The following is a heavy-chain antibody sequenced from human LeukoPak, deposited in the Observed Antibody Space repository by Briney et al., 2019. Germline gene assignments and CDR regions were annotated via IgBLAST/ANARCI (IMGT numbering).Heavy chain of an antibody. CDR1: GGTFNSYA. J-gene: IGHJ5*02. D-gene: IGHD3-10*01. CDR3: ANRSPGVRGFGELYWFDP. V-gene: IGHV1-69*13. CDR2: IIPIFGTA. Sequence: SVKVSCKASGGTFNSYAISWVRQAPGQGLEWMGGIIPIFGTANYAQKFQGRVTITADESTSTAYMELSSLRSEDTAVYYCANRSPGVRGFGELYWFDPWGQGTLVTVSS.